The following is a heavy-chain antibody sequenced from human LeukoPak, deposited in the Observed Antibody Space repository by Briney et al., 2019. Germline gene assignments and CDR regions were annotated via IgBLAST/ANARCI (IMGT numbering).Heavy chain of an antibody. Sequence: KPGGSLRLSCAASGFAFNYYNMDWVRQTPGKGLEWVSSITSTSSHVFYADSVKGRFTISRDNAKNSLYLQMNSLTAEDTAVYYCARDPYNGAYGDNYYYYMDVWGKGTTV. J-gene: IGHJ6*03. V-gene: IGHV3-21*06. CDR3: ARDPYNGAYGDNYYYYMDV. D-gene: IGHD4-17*01. CDR1: GFAFNYYN. CDR2: ITSTSSHV.